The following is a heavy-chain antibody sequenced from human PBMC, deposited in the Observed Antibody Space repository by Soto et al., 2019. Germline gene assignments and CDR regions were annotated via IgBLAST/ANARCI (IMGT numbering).Heavy chain of an antibody. Sequence: EVQLEQSGAEVKKPGESLRISCKGSGYTFTSYWISWVRQMPGKGLEWMGKIDPSDSYTNYSPSFQGHVTISADQSVNTAYLQWRSLKASDTAVYYCARHEVANWLDPWGQGTLVTVSS. J-gene: IGHJ5*02. CDR3: ARHEVANWLDP. CDR2: IDPSDSYT. V-gene: IGHV5-10-1*03. CDR1: GYTFTSYW.